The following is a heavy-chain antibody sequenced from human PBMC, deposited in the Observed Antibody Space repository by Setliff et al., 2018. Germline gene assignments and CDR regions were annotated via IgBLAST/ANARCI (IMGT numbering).Heavy chain of an antibody. CDR2: IVPVFGTR. V-gene: IGHV1-69*13. J-gene: IGHJ4*02. CDR3: ARNIGMGQRDYFDY. D-gene: IGHD5-18*01. Sequence: GASVKVSCKASGGTFNTYAINWVRRAPGQGLAWMGGIVPVFGTRNYAQKFQGRVTFSADDSANTAYMELTSLTSEDTAVYYCARNIGMGQRDYFDYWGQGTVVTVSS. CDR1: GGTFNTYA.